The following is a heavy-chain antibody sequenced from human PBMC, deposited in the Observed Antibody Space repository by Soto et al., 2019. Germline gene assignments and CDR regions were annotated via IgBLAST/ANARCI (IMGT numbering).Heavy chain of an antibody. D-gene: IGHD6-6*01. CDR2: INPNSGGT. J-gene: IGHJ3*02. CDR3: ARDPGSSSSWGNDAFDI. V-gene: IGHV1-2*04. Sequence: ASVKVSCKASGYTFTGYYMHWVRQAPGQGLEWMGWINPNSGGTNYAQKFQGWVTMTRDTSISTAYMELSRLRSDDTAVYYCARDPGSSSSWGNDAFDIWGQGTMVTVSS. CDR1: GYTFTGYY.